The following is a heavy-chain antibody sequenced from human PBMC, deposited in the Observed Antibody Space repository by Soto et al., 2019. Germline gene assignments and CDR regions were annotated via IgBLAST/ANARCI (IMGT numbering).Heavy chain of an antibody. CDR3: ARLEYSSPFDP. J-gene: IGHJ5*02. CDR1: GGSFSGYY. Sequence: SETLSLTCAGYGGSFSGYYWSWIRQPPGKGLEWIGEINHSGSTNYNPSLKSRVTISVDTSKNQFSLKLSSVTAADTAVYYCARLEYSSPFDPWGQGTLVTVSS. V-gene: IGHV4-34*01. D-gene: IGHD6-6*01. CDR2: INHSGST.